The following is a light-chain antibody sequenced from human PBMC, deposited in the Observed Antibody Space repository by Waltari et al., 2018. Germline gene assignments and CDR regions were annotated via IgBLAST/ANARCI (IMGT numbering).Light chain of an antibody. CDR2: AAS. CDR3: QQSYNTPRT. V-gene: IGKV1-39*01. J-gene: IGKJ3*01. CDR1: QSISTH. Sequence: DIQMTQSPSSLSASVGDRVSITCRASQSISTHLNWYQQKPGKAPKLLIYAASNLQSGVPSRFRGRGSETDFTLTISSLQPEDVAVYYCQQSYNTPRTFGPGTKVDIK.